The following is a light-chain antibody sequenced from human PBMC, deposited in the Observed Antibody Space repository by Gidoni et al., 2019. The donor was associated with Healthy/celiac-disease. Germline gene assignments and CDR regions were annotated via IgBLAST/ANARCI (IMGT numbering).Light chain of an antibody. Sequence: EIVLTPSPGTLSLSPGERATLSCRASQSVSSSYLAWYQQKPGQAPRLLIYGASSRATGIPDRFSVSGSGTDFTLTISRLEPEDFAVYYCQQYGSSPLTFXGXTKVEIK. CDR3: QQYGSSPLT. J-gene: IGKJ4*01. CDR2: GAS. CDR1: QSVSSSY. V-gene: IGKV3-20*01.